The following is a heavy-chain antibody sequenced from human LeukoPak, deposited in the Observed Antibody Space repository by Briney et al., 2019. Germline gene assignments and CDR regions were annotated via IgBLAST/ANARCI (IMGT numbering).Heavy chain of an antibody. D-gene: IGHD5-24*01. CDR3: AREGGDGYNYLVG. Sequence: PSETLSLTCAVSGGSISSSNWWSWIRQPPGKGLEWIGEIYHSGSTNYNPSLKSRVTISVDTSKNQFSLKLSSVTAAGTAVYYCAREGGDGYNYLVGWGQGTLVTVSS. J-gene: IGHJ4*02. CDR1: GGSISSSNW. CDR2: IYHSGST. V-gene: IGHV4-4*02.